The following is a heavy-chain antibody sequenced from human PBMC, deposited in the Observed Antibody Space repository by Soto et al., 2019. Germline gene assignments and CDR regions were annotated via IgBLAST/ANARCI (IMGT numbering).Heavy chain of an antibody. CDR1: VYSFTSDC. D-gene: IGHD1-26*01. Sequence: PGESLTISCKGSVYSFTSDCIGWVRQMPWRGLEWMGIIYPGDSDTRYSPSFQGQVTISADKSISTAYLQWSSLKASDTAMYYCARLVSGELVRRVNGMDVWGQGTTVTVSS. CDR3: ARLVSGELVRRVNGMDV. V-gene: IGHV5-51*01. J-gene: IGHJ6*02. CDR2: IYPGDSDT.